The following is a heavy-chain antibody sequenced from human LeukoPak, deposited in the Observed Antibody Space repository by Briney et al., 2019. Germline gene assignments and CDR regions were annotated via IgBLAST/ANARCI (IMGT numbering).Heavy chain of an antibody. Sequence: PGGSLRLSCAASGFTFRNAGMSWVRQAPGKGLEWVGRIGSKTDGGTTDYAAPVKGRFSISRDDSKDILYLQMSGLKTEDTAVHYCTTVNYGTILADWGQGTLVTVSS. CDR1: GFTFRNAG. CDR3: TTVNYGTILAD. D-gene: IGHD4-17*01. V-gene: IGHV3-15*04. CDR2: IGSKTDGGTT. J-gene: IGHJ4*02.